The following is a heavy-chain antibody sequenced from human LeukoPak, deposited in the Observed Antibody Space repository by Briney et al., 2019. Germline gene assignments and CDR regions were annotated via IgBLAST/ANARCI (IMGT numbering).Heavy chain of an antibody. Sequence: SETLSLTCAVSGGSFSGYFWSWIRQPPGKGLEWIGEINHSGSTHYNPSLKSRVTISVDTSKNQFSLKLSSVTAADTAVYYCARAHSTDTVTSLTYYYNYGMDVWGQGTTVTVSS. J-gene: IGHJ6*02. CDR2: INHSGST. V-gene: IGHV4-34*01. D-gene: IGHD4-17*01. CDR1: GGSFSGYF. CDR3: ARAHSTDTVTSLTYYYNYGMDV.